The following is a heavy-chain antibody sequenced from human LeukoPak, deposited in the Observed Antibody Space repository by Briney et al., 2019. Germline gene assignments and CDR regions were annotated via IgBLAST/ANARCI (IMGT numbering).Heavy chain of an antibody. CDR2: IYYSGST. Sequence: SETPSLTCTVSGDSISSGRNYWAWIRQTPGKGLEWIASIYYSGSTSYNPSLSSRVSISVDTSKNQVSLKMKSVTDTDSAVYYCARHLSGTTMSHYFDFWGQGTLVPVSS. J-gene: IGHJ4*02. CDR1: GDSISSGRNY. V-gene: IGHV4-39*01. CDR3: ARHLSGTTMSHYFDF. D-gene: IGHD3-10*02.